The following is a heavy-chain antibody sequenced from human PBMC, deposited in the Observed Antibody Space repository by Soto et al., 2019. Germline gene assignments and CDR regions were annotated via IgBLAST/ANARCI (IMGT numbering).Heavy chain of an antibody. CDR2: ISNSGDGT. CDR1: GSTFSTYA. D-gene: IGHD3-3*01. Sequence: GGSLRLSCAASGSTFSTYAMTWVRQAPGKGLEWVSLISNSGDGTYYADSVKGRFTISRDNSQRTLNLQMNSLRAEDTAVYYCAKNGDFWSWGMDVWGQGTRVTVPS. J-gene: IGHJ6*02. CDR3: AKNGDFWSWGMDV. V-gene: IGHV3-23*01.